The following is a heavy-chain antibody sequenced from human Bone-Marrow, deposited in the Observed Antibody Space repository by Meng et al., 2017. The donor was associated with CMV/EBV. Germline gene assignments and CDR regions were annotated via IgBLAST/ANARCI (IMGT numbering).Heavy chain of an antibody. V-gene: IGHV1-18*01. D-gene: IGHD3-22*01. CDR1: SYTFTSYG. CDR3: ARAPTYYYDIGWFDP. CDR2: ISVYNGHT. J-gene: IGHJ5*02. Sequence: SSYTFTSYGISWVRQAPGQGLEWMGWISVYNGHTNYAQKFQDRVTMTTDTSATTAYMELRSLRSDDTAVYYCARAPTYYYDIGWFDPWGQGTLVTVSS.